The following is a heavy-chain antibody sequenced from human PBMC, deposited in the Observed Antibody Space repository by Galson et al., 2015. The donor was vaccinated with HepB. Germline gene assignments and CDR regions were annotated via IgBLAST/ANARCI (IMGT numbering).Heavy chain of an antibody. V-gene: IGHV3-23*01. Sequence: SLRLSCAASGFTFSSYAMSWVRQAPGKGLEWVSAISGSGGSTYYADSVKGRFTISRDNSKNTLYLQMNSLRAEDTAVYYCAKGGRDFWSGYYYGMDVWGQGTTVTVSS. J-gene: IGHJ6*02. CDR1: GFTFSSYA. CDR3: AKGGRDFWSGYYYGMDV. D-gene: IGHD3-3*01. CDR2: ISGSGGST.